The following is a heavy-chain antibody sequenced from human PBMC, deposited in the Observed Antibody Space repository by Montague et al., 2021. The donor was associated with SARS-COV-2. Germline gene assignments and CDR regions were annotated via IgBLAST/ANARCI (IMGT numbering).Heavy chain of an antibody. CDR3: ARGGGDYGGNPFDY. D-gene: IGHD4-23*01. CDR1: GGSISTYY. Sequence: SETLSLTCTVSGGSISTYYWSWIRQPPGKGLEWIGYIYYSGSTYYTPSLKSRVSFSVDASKNEFSLRPTSVSAADTAVYYCARGGGDYGGNPFDYWGQGTLVTVSS. V-gene: IGHV4-59*01. J-gene: IGHJ4*02. CDR2: IYYSGST.